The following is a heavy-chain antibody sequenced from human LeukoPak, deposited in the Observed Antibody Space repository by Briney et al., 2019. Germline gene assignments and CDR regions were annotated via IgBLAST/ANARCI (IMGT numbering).Heavy chain of an antibody. D-gene: IGHD6-13*01. V-gene: IGHV3-21*01. CDR3: ARPNSSTRYFDL. Sequence: PGGSLRLSCAASGFTFSSYSMNWVRQAPGKGLEWVSSISSSSSYIYYADSVKGRFTISRDNAKNSLYLQMNSLRAEDTAVYYCARPNSSTRYFDLWGRGTLVTVST. CDR2: ISSSSSYI. J-gene: IGHJ2*01. CDR1: GFTFSSYS.